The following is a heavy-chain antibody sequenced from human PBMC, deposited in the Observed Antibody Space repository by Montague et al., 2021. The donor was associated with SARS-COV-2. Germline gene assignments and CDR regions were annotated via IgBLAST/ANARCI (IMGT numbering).Heavy chain of an antibody. D-gene: IGHD2-2*01. CDR3: ARATAGPAAIFMGSPRPIDAFDI. Sequence: SETRSLTCAVYGGSFSGYHWTWIRQPPGKGLEWVGEINDGGTTNYNPSLKSRVTISVDSSKNQFSLKLTSVTAADTAVYYCARATAGPAAIFMGSPRPIDAFDIWGQGTMVTVSS. CDR1: GGSFSGYH. CDR2: INDGGTT. J-gene: IGHJ3*02. V-gene: IGHV4-34*01.